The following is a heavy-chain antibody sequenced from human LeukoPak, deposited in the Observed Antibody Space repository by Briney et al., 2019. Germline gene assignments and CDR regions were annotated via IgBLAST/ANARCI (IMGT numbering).Heavy chain of an antibody. CDR2: ISYDGSNK. CDR1: GFTFSSYA. CDR3: ARDEGDFWSGYWDY. J-gene: IGHJ4*02. V-gene: IGHV3-30-3*01. D-gene: IGHD3-3*01. Sequence: GGSLRLSCAASGFTFSSYAMHWVRQAPGKGLEWVAVISYDGSNKYYADSVKGRFTISRDNSKNTLYLQMNSLRAKDTAVYYCARDEGDFWSGYWDYWGQGTLVTVSS.